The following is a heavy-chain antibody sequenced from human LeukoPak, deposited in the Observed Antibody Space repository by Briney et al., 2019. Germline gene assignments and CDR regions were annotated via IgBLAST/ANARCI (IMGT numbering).Heavy chain of an antibody. V-gene: IGHV1-8*03. CDR2: MNPNSGNT. J-gene: IGHJ4*02. CDR3: AREGGRPYYFDY. Sequence: ASVKVSCKASGYTFTSYDINWVRQATGQGLEWMGWMNPNSGNTGYAQKFQGRVTITRNTSISTAYMELSSLRSEDTAVYYCAREGGRPYYFDYWGQGTLVTVSS. CDR1: GYTFTSYD.